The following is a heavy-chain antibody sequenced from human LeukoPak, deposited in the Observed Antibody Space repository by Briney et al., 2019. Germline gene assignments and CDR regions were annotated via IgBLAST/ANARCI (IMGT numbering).Heavy chain of an antibody. D-gene: IGHD1-26*01. J-gene: IGHJ3*02. CDR2: IYHSGST. V-gene: IGHV4-30-2*01. CDR3: ARVAYSGSYYDAFDI. CDR1: GGSISSGGYS. Sequence: PSQTLSLTCAVSGGSISSGGYSWRWIRQPPGKGLEWIGYIYHSGSTYYNPSLKSRVTISVDRSKNQFSLKLSSVTAADTAVYYCARVAYSGSYYDAFDIWGQGTMVTVSS.